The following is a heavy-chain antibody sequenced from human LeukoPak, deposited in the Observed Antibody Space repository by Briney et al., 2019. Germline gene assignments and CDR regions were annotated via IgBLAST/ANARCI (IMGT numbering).Heavy chain of an antibody. D-gene: IGHD2-8*02. J-gene: IGHJ4*02. CDR3: AGEHAGGYRFDY. CDR2: VYDSGST. Sequence: SETLSLNCTVFGGSIGTYYWSWIRQPPGKGLEWIGYVYDSGSTTYNPSLKSRVTISVDTSKSQFSLKLSSVTAADTAVYYCAGEHAGGYRFDYWGQGTLVTVSS. V-gene: IGHV4-59*01. CDR1: GGSIGTYY.